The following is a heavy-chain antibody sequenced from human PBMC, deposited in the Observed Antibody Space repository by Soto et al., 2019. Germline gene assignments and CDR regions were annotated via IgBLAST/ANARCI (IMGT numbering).Heavy chain of an antibody. CDR1: GFSLTTSGVG. CDR3: AHRILRTVFGLVTTTAIYFDF. CDR2: IYWDDDK. Sequence: QITLNESGPTVVNPAETLTLTCTFSGFSLTTSGVGVGWIRQSPGKAPEWLALIYWDDDKRYSASLKSRLTITKDTSKNQVLLTMASVDPADTATYYCAHRILRTVFGLVTTTAIYFDFWGQGTPVVVSS. D-gene: IGHD3-3*01. V-gene: IGHV2-5*02. J-gene: IGHJ4*02.